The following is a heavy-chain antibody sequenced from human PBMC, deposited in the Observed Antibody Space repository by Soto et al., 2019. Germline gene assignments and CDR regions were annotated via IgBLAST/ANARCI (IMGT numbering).Heavy chain of an antibody. CDR2: IWQDGSYK. D-gene: IGHD3-3*01. V-gene: IGHV3-33*01. CDR3: ARNYDSWGGYHDY. CDR1: GFTFSSYG. Sequence: QVQLVESGGGVVQPGRSLRLSCAASGFTFSSYGMHWVRQAPGKGLEWVAVIWQDGSYKYYADSVKSRFTISRDNSKNTLSLQMSSLSPEDTAVYYCARNYDSWGGYHDYWGQGTLVIVSS. J-gene: IGHJ4*02.